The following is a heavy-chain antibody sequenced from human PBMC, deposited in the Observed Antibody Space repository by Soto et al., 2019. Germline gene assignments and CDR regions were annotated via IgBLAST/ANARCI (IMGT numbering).Heavy chain of an antibody. CDR3: GRDMHPGFPHYSAP. V-gene: IGHV4-59*01. Sequence: PSETLSLTCFVSGDSITSYHWSWIRQFTGKRLEWIAYTSYTGNTNYNPSLQSRVTISMDTSKNQLFLQLTSMTAADTAVSYCGRDMHPGFPHYSAPCGQGTLATVSS. D-gene: IGHD2-15*01. CDR1: GDSITSYH. J-gene: IGHJ5*02. CDR2: TSYTGNT.